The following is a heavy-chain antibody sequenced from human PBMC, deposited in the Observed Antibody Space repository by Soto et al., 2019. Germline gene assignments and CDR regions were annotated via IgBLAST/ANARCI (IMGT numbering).Heavy chain of an antibody. Sequence: SETLSLTCTVSCGSVSGYYWSWIRQSPGKGLEWLGYIFYRGTTKYSPSVKGRVTISVDTSRNQFSLNLSSVTAADTAVYYCTRHAIIPKLQYGMDVWGQGTMVTVSS. CDR3: TRHAIIPKLQYGMDV. V-gene: IGHV4-59*02. D-gene: IGHD3-22*01. CDR2: IFYRGTT. CDR1: CGSVSGYY. J-gene: IGHJ6*02.